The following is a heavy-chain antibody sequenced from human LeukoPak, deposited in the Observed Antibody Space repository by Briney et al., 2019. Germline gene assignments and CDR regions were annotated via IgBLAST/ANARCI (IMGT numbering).Heavy chain of an antibody. J-gene: IGHJ4*02. CDR2: ISGSGGNT. D-gene: IGHD6-19*01. Sequence: PGGSLRLSCAASGFTFSTYAMSWVRLAPGKGLAWVSGISGSGGNTYYADSAKGRFTISRDNSKNTLYLQMNSLRAEDTAVYYCAKASSSGQFFFHYWGQGTLVTVSS. CDR3: AKASSSGQFFFHY. CDR1: GFTFSTYA. V-gene: IGHV3-23*01.